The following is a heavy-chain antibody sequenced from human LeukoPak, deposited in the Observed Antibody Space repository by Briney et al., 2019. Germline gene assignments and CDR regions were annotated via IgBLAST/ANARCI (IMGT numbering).Heavy chain of an antibody. D-gene: IGHD6-6*01. J-gene: IGHJ4*02. CDR3: ARRGVIAARLFDY. CDR1: NFSISSGYY. CDR2: IYHSGST. V-gene: IGHV4-38-2*01. Sequence: SETLSLTCAVSNFSISSGYYWGWIRQPPGNGLEWIGSIYHSGSTYYNPSLKSRLTISVDTSKNQFSLKLSSVTAADTAVYYCARRGVIAARLFDYWGQGTLVTVSS.